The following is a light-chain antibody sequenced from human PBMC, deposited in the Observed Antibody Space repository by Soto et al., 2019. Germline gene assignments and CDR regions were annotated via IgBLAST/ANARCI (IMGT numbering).Light chain of an antibody. CDR1: QSISSY. V-gene: IGKV1-39*01. Sequence: DIQMTQSPSSLSASVGDRVTITCRASQSISSYLNWYQQKPGKAPKLLIYAASSLQSGVPSRFSGSGSETDFTLTISSLQPEDFATYYCQQSYSRGLTFGGGTKVEIK. CDR2: AAS. J-gene: IGKJ4*01. CDR3: QQSYSRGLT.